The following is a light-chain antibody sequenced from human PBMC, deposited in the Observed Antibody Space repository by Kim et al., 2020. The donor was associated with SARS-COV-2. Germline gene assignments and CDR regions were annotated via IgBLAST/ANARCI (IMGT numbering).Light chain of an antibody. CDR3: CSYTYTKTYV. J-gene: IGLJ1*01. V-gene: IGLV2-14*03. CDR1: SSDVASYKY. Sequence: HSITLSCTGTSSDVASYKYVSWYQQQPGNAPKLIIFDVINRAPGVSSRFSGSKSGNTASLTISGLQAEDEADYYCCSYTYTKTYVFGTGTKVTVL. CDR2: DVI.